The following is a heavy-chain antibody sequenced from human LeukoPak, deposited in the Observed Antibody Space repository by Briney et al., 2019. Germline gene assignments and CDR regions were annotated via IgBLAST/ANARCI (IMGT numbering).Heavy chain of an antibody. CDR2: INHSGST. CDR1: GGSFSGYY. J-gene: IGHJ4*02. D-gene: IGHD3-22*01. CDR3: ARVHSSGYPDY. Sequence: SETLSLTCAVYGGSFSGYYWSWIRQPPGKGLEWIGEINHSGSTNYNPSLKSRVTISVDTSKNQFSPKLSSVTAADTAVYYCARVHSSGYPDYWGQGTLVTVSS. V-gene: IGHV4-34*01.